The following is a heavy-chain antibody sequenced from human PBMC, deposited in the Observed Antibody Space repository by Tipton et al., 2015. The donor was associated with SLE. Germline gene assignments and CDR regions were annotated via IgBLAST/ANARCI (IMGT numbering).Heavy chain of an antibody. CDR2: IIPIFGTA. V-gene: IGHV1-69*05. Sequence: QSGAEVKKPGSSVKVSCKASGGTFSSYAISWVRQAPGQGLEWMGGIIPIFGTANYAQKFQGRVTITTDESTSTAYMELSSLRSEDTAVYYCARGYQWELLAAYYYYGMDVWGQGTTVTVSS. CDR1: GGTFSSYA. D-gene: IGHD1-26*01. CDR3: ARGYQWELLAAYYYYGMDV. J-gene: IGHJ6*02.